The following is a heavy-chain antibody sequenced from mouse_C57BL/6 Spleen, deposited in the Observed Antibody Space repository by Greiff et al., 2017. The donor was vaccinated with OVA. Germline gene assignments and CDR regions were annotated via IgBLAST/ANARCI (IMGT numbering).Heavy chain of an antibody. J-gene: IGHJ4*01. Sequence: QVQLQQSGPELVKPGASVKISCKASGYAFSSSWMNWVKQRPGKGLEWIGRIYPGDGDTNYNGKFKGKATLTADKSSSTAYMQLSSLTSEDSAVYFCARGAGTWGYAMDYWGQGTSVTVSS. CDR2: IYPGDGDT. V-gene: IGHV1-82*01. D-gene: IGHD4-1*01. CDR3: ARGAGTWGYAMDY. CDR1: GYAFSSSW.